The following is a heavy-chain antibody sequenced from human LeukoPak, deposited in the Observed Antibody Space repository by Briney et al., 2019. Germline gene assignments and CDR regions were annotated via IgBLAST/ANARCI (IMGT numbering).Heavy chain of an antibody. CDR3: AREISYYYDSSGYSPKFDY. J-gene: IGHJ4*02. CDR2: IYTSGST. D-gene: IGHD3-22*01. Sequence: KASETLSLTCTVSGGSISSSSYYWGWIRQPAGKGLEWIGRIYTSGSTNYNPSLKSRVTMSVDTSKNQFSLKLSSVTAADTAVYYCAREISYYYDSSGYSPKFDYWGQGTLVTVSS. V-gene: IGHV4-61*02. CDR1: GGSISSSSYY.